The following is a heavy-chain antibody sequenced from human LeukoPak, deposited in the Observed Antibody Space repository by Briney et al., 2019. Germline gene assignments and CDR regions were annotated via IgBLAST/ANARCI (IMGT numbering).Heavy chain of an antibody. V-gene: IGHV3-53*01. CDR3: ATDYTPYVGASAD. CDR2: TESGDNT. D-gene: IGHD1-26*01. Sequence: GGSLRLSCAASGFPVSSNYMNWVRQTSGKGLEWVSTITESGDNTHYTESVKGRFTFSRDNSRNTMYLQMNSLRAEDTAIYYCATDYTPYVGASADWGQGTLVTVSS. J-gene: IGHJ4*02. CDR1: GFPVSSNY.